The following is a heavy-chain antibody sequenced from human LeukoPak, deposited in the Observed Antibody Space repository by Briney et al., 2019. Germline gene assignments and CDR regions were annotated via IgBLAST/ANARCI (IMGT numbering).Heavy chain of an antibody. Sequence: KASETLSLTCTVSGGSIGGYFWTWIRQPPGKGPEWIGHIYYTGNTNYDPSLKNRVSISVDTSKNQFSLKLTSVTSADTAKYYCARVRDYYYDNCGYYDYWGQGTLVTVSS. CDR3: ARVRDYYYDNCGYYDY. V-gene: IGHV4-59*01. CDR2: IYYTGNT. J-gene: IGHJ4*02. D-gene: IGHD3-22*01. CDR1: GGSIGGYF.